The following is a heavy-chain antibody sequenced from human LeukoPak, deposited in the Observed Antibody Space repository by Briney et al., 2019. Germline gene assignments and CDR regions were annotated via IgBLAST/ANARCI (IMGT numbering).Heavy chain of an antibody. V-gene: IGHV1-69*13. CDR1: GGTFSRYA. J-gene: IGHJ4*02. D-gene: IGHD2-15*01. Sequence: SVKVSCKASGGTFSRYAINWVRQAPGQGLEWMGGIIPIFGTANYAQKFQGRVTITADESTSTAYMELSSLRSEDTAVYYCARSRGSCYSCGDYWGQGTLVSVSS. CDR2: IIPIFGTA. CDR3: ARSRGSCYSCGDY.